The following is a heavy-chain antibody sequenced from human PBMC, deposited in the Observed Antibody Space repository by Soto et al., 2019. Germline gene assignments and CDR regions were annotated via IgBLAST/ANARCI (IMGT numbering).Heavy chain of an antibody. J-gene: IGHJ3*01. V-gene: IGHV3-21*01. CDR3: ARSPVGDAFNV. CDR1: GFTFSSYS. CDR2: ISSGSDYI. Sequence: EVQLVESGGGLVKPGGSLRLSCAASGFTFSSYSMNWVRQAPGKGLEWVSSISSGSDYIFYADSVKGRFTISRDNAKNSLLLKMNRLTAEDTAVYYCARSPVGDAFNVWGQGTVVTVSS.